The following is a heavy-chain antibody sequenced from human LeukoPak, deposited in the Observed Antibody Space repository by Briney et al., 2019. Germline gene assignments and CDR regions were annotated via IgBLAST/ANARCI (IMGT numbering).Heavy chain of an antibody. CDR3: AKRAYYSDSRSSGGASRQYYFDY. CDR2: ISGSGATT. J-gene: IGHJ4*02. V-gene: IGHV3-23*01. D-gene: IGHD3-9*01. Sequence: GGSLRLSCAASGFTFSSYAMSWVRQAPGKGLEWVSAISGSGATTYFADSVKGRFTISRDNSKNTLYLQMSSLRAEDTAVYYCAKRAYYSDSRSSGGASRQYYFDYWGQGTLVTVSS. CDR1: GFTFSSYA.